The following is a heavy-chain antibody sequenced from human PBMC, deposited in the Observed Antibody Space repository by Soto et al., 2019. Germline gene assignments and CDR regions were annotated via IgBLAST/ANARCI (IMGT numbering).Heavy chain of an antibody. Sequence: SETLSLTCTVSGGSISSGYWTWIRQPPGKGLEWIGYIYYGSSINYNPSLKSRVIISVDTAKNQFSLSLSSVTAADTAVYYCTGAYYDISGYSLDPWGQGTSVTVSS. CDR2: IYYGSSI. D-gene: IGHD3-22*01. V-gene: IGHV4-59*01. CDR3: TGAYYDISGYSLDP. CDR1: GGSISSGY. J-gene: IGHJ5*02.